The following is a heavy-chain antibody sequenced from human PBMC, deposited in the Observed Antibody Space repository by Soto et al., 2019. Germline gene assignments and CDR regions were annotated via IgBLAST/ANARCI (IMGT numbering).Heavy chain of an antibody. CDR3: AKDRRAGGNSAFYFDF. CDR1: GFKFSNYA. CDR2: ISATGGGT. D-gene: IGHD3-16*01. Sequence: GGSLRLSCAASGFKFSNYAMSWVRQAPGKGLEWVSLISATGGGTYYADSVKGRFTISRDNSHNTLYLQVHSLTAEDTAVYYCAKDRRAGGNSAFYFDFWGKGAQVTVSS. V-gene: IGHV3-23*01. J-gene: IGHJ4*02.